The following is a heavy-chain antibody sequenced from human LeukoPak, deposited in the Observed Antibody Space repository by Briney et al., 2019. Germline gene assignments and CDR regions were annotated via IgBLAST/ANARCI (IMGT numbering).Heavy chain of an antibody. J-gene: IGHJ5*02. CDR3: ARHNWFDP. CDR2: ISSSSSTI. Sequence: GGSLRLSCAASGFTFSSYSMNWVRQAPGKGLEWVSYISSSSSTIYYVDSVKGRFTISRDNAKNSLYLQMNSLRAEDTAVYYCARHNWFDPWGQGTLVTVSS. V-gene: IGHV3-48*04. CDR1: GFTFSSYS.